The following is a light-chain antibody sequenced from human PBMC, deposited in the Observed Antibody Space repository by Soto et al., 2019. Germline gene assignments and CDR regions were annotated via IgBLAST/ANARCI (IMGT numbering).Light chain of an antibody. CDR2: AAS. Sequence: DIQLTQSPSFLSASVGDRVTITCRASQGIISYLAWYQQKPGKAPKLLIYAASTLQSEVSSRFSGSGSGTEYTLTISSPQPKDFATYYCQQLNSYLPMYTFGQGTKLEIK. CDR3: QQLNSYLPMYT. J-gene: IGKJ2*01. V-gene: IGKV1-9*01. CDR1: QGIISY.